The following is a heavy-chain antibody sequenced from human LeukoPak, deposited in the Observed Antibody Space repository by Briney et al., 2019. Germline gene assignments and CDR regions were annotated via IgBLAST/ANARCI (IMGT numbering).Heavy chain of an antibody. CDR3: ARANYYGSGSYQYFDY. J-gene: IGHJ4*02. CDR2: IYYSEST. D-gene: IGHD3-10*01. V-gene: IGHV4-59*01. CDR1: GGSISSYY. Sequence: SETLSLTCTVSGGSISSYYWSWIRQPPGKGLEWIGYIYYSESTNYNPSLKSRVTISVDTSKNQYSLKLSSVTAADTAVYYCARANYYGSGSYQYFDYWGQGTLVTVSS.